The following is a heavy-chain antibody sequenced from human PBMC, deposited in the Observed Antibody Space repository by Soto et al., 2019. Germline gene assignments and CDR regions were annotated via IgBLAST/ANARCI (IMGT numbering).Heavy chain of an antibody. CDR3: ARTNDFWSGPYYYYGMDV. J-gene: IGHJ6*02. CDR1: GYTFTSYA. CDR2: IIPIFGTA. D-gene: IGHD3-3*01. Sequence: SVKVSCKASGYTFTSYAMNWVRQAPGQRLEWMGGIIPIFGTANYAQKFQGRVTITADESTSTAYMELSSLRSEDTAVYYCARTNDFWSGPYYYYGMDVWGQGTTVTVSS. V-gene: IGHV1-69*13.